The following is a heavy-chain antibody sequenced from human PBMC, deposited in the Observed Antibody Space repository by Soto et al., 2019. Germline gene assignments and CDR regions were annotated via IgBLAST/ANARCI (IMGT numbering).Heavy chain of an antibody. J-gene: IGHJ5*02. CDR3: LRRAPEGFDP. V-gene: IGHV4-39*02. CDR2: IDYRGTI. Sequence: QLRLQESGPRLAKPSETLSLTCTVSGGSIATSSYFWAWIRRPPGKGLEWIGSIDYRGTIYNNPSLKSRVTISVDTSKNHFSLNLDSVTAADTALYFCLRRAPEGFDPWGQGTLVAVSS. CDR1: GGSIATSSYF.